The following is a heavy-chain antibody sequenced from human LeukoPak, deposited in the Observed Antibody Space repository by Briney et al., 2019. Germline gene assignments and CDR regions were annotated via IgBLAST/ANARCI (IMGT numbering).Heavy chain of an antibody. D-gene: IGHD3-10*01. CDR3: ASRPADTTWYGVFDY. V-gene: IGHV4-59*11. J-gene: IGHJ4*02. CDR1: GGSISSHY. Sequence: PSETLSLTCSVSGGSISSHYWSWIRQPPGKRLEWIGYIFNTGNTNYNPSLASRVTISVDTSRAQFFLRLSPVTAADTAIYYCASRPADTTWYGVFDYWSQGTLVTVSS. CDR2: IFNTGNT.